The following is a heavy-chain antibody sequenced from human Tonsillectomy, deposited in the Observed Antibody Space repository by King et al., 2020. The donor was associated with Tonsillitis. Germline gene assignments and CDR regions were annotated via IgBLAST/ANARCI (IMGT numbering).Heavy chain of an antibody. J-gene: IGHJ4*02. V-gene: IGHV3-30*02. Sequence: VQLVQSGGGVVQPGGYLRLSCAASGFTFSSSGMHWVRQAPGKGLEGVAFIRYNRSNKSDAVKGRFTISRDNSKKTLYLQMNSLRPEDTAVSYCANQYTSVTYFPYPFYSWGQGTLVTVSS. CDR2: IRYNRSNK. D-gene: IGHD3-9*01. CDR1: GFTFSSSG. CDR3: ANQYTSVTYFPYPFYS.